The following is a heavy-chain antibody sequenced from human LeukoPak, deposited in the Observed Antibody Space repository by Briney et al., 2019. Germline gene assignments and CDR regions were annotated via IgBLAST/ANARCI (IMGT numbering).Heavy chain of an antibody. CDR3: ARQISDYYYYYMDV. D-gene: IGHD3-10*01. V-gene: IGHV4-39*01. J-gene: IGHJ6*03. CDR1: GGSISSSNYY. Sequence: SETLSLTCTVSGGSISSSNYYWGWIRQPPGKGLEWIGTIYYSGTTYYNPSLESRVTISEDTSKNQFSLTLRSVTAADTAVYYCARQISDYYYYYMDVWSKGTTVTVSS. CDR2: IYYSGTT.